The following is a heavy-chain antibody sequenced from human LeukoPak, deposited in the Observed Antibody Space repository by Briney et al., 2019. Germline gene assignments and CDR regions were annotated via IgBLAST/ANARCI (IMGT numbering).Heavy chain of an antibody. D-gene: IGHD6-6*01. V-gene: IGHV3-11*01. J-gene: IGHJ4*02. CDR1: GFISSDYY. CDR3: ASGSSSVGY. CDR2: VSPNGTDI. Sequence: GGSLRLSCAASGFISSDYYMSWIRQSPGKGLEWISYVSPNGTDIYSIDSVRGRFIISRDNAKNSLSLQMNSLGVEDTAVYYCASGSSSVGYWGQGTLVTVSS.